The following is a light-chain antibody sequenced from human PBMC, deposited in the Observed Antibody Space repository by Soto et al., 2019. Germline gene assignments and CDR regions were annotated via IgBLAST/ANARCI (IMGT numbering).Light chain of an antibody. Sequence: QSALTQPASVSGSPGQSITISCTGTSSDVGGHNYVSWYQQHPGTAPKLMIYEVTNRPSGVSNRCSGSKSGNTASLSISGLQAEDAADHYCSSYTSSTTLNVVFGGGTKLTVL. J-gene: IGLJ2*01. V-gene: IGLV2-14*01. CDR3: SSYTSSTTLNVV. CDR2: EVT. CDR1: SSDVGGHNY.